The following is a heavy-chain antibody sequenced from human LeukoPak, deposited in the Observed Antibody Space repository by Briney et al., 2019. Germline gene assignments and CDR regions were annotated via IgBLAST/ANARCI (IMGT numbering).Heavy chain of an antibody. CDR3: ARDKYYYDSSGFGVPGYYYYGMDV. CDR1: GVSISSYY. V-gene: IGHV4-59*01. J-gene: IGHJ6*02. D-gene: IGHD3-22*01. Sequence: PSETLSLTCTVSGVSISSYYWSWIRQPPGKGLEWIGYIYYSGSTNYNPSLKSRVTISVDTSKNQFSLKLSSVTAADTAVYYCARDKYYYDSSGFGVPGYYYYGMDVWGQGTTVTVSS. CDR2: IYYSGST.